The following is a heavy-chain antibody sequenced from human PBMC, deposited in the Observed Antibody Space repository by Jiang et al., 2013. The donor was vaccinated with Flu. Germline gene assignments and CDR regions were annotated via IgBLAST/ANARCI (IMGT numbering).Heavy chain of an antibody. Sequence: GAEVKKPGASVKVSCKASGYTFTSYAMHWVRQAPGQRLEWMGWINAGNGNTKYSQKFQGRVTITRDTSASTAYMELSSLRSEDTAVYYCARDLAAAGIPAPSDYWGQGTLVTVSS. CDR3: ARDLAAAGIPAPSDY. CDR1: GYTFTSYA. D-gene: IGHD6-13*01. CDR2: INAGNGNT. J-gene: IGHJ4*02. V-gene: IGHV1-3*01.